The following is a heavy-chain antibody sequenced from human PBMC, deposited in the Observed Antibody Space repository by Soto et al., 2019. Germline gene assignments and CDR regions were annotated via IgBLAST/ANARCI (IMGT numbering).Heavy chain of an antibody. CDR3: ARHQTPDFWSGLDYYYYYYYMDV. V-gene: IGHV4-59*08. CDR2: IYYSGST. Sequence: QVQLQESGPGLVKPSETLSLTCTVSGGSISSYYWSWIRQPPGKGLEWIGYIYYSGSTNYNPSLKSRVTISVDTSKNQFSLKLSSVTAADTAVYYCARHQTPDFWSGLDYYYYYYYMDVWGKGTTVTVSS. J-gene: IGHJ6*03. CDR1: GGSISSYY. D-gene: IGHD3-3*01.